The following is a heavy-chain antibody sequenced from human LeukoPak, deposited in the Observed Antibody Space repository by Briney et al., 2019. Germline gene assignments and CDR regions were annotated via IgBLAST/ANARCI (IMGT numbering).Heavy chain of an antibody. J-gene: IGHJ6*02. CDR2: IKEDGSKK. D-gene: IGHD2-15*01. CDR3: ARENDMGYCSGGRCYKGYNAMDV. CDR1: GFSFSSYW. V-gene: IGHV3-7*03. Sequence: PGGSLRLSCAASGFSFSSYWMNWVRRAPGKGLEWLANIKEDGSKKYYVDPVKGRFTISRDNAKNSLYLQMNSLRAEDTAVYYCARENDMGYCSGGRCYKGYNAMDVWGQGTTVTVSS.